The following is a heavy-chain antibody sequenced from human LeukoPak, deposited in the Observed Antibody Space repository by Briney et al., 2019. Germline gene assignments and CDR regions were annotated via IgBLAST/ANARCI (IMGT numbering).Heavy chain of an antibody. CDR1: GFSFSRYY. J-gene: IGHJ4*02. Sequence: TGGSLRLSCAASGFSFSRYYMSWVRHTPGKALEWISYIPTSGISVHYADSVRGRFTASRDDAKNSLHLQMDSLRVEDTAVYYCTRAEGLGPGAHFGQWGQGALVIVSS. CDR3: TRAEGLGPGAHFGQ. V-gene: IGHV3-11*01. CDR2: IPTSGISV.